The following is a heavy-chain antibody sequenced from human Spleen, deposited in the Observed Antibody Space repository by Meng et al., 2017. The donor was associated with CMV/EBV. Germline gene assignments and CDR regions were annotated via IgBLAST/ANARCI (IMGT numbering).Heavy chain of an antibody. CDR3: AREPYYDFWSGYTYSYYYGMDV. J-gene: IGHJ6*02. V-gene: IGHV3-11*04. Sequence: GGSLRLSCAASGFTFSDYYMSWIRQAPGKGLEWVSYISSSGSTIYYADSVKGRFTISRDNAKNSLYLQMNSLRAEDTAVYYCAREPYYDFWSGYTYSYYYGMDVWGQGTTVTVSS. CDR1: GFTFSDYY. CDR2: ISSSGSTI. D-gene: IGHD3-3*01.